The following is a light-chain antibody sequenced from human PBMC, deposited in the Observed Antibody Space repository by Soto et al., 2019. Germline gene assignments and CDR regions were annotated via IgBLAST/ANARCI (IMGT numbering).Light chain of an antibody. J-gene: IGKJ1*01. CDR2: GAS. CDR1: QSVSSN. CDR3: QQYNNWPQT. V-gene: IGKV3-15*01. Sequence: EIVMTQSPATLSVSPGERATLSCRASQSVSSNLAWYQQKPGQAPRLLIYGASTRATGIPARFSGSGSGTEFTLTFSSLQSEDFAVYYCQQYNNWPQTFGQGTKV.